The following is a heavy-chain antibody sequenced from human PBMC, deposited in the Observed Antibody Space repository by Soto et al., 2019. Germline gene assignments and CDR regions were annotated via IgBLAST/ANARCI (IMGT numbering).Heavy chain of an antibody. CDR2: INPSGGST. CDR1: GYTFTSYY. J-gene: IGHJ4*02. Sequence: QVQLVQSGAEVKKPGASVKVSCKASGYTFTSYYMHWVRQAPGQGLEWMGIINPSGGSTSYAQKFQGRVTMTRDTSTSTVYMELSSLRVEDTAVYYCARVAAAGTGSRYFDYWGQGTLVTVSS. CDR3: ARVAAAGTGSRYFDY. D-gene: IGHD6-13*01. V-gene: IGHV1-46*01.